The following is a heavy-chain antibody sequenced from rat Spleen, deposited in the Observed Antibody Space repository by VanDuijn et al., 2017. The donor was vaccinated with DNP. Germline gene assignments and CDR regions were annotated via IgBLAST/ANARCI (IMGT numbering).Heavy chain of an antibody. V-gene: IGHV5-22*01. CDR1: GFTFSAYY. Sequence: EVQLVESGGGLVQPGGSLKLSCAASGFTFSAYYMAWVRQAPAKGLQWVAYIGSPAYAPYYGDSVKGRFTISRDNAKSTLYLQMNSLRSEDMATYYCVRWSSGHFDYWGQGVMVTVSS. D-gene: IGHD4-3*01. J-gene: IGHJ2*01. CDR3: VRWSSGHFDY. CDR2: IGSPAYAP.